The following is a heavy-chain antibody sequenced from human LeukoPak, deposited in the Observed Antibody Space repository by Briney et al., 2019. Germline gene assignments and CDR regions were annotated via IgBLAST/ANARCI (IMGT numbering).Heavy chain of an antibody. CDR3: ARDRGITIFGVVIVAFDI. CDR2: ISAYNGNT. Sequence: ASVEVSCKASGYTFTSYGISWVRQAPGQGLEWMGWISAYNGNTNYAQKLQGRVTMTTDTSTSTAYMELRSLRSDDTAVYYCARDRGITIFGVVIVAFDIWGQGTMVTVSS. V-gene: IGHV1-18*01. J-gene: IGHJ3*02. D-gene: IGHD3-3*01. CDR1: GYTFTSYG.